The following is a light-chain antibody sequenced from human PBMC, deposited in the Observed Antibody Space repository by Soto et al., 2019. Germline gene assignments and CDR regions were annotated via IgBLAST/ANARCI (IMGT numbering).Light chain of an antibody. CDR3: AAWDDSLSGPV. V-gene: IGLV1-47*02. CDR2: SNN. Sequence: QSVLTQPPSASGTPGQRVTISCSGSSSNIGSNYVYWYQQLPGTAPKLLIYSNNQRPSGVPDRISGSKSGTSASLAISGLRSEDEADYYCAAWDDSLSGPVFGGGTKVTVL. J-gene: IGLJ3*02. CDR1: SSNIGSNY.